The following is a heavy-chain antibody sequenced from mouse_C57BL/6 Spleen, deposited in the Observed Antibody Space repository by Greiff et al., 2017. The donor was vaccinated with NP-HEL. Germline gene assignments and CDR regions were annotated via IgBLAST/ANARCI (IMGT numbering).Heavy chain of an antibody. J-gene: IGHJ3*01. D-gene: IGHD2-3*01. Sequence: VQLKESGPELVKPGASVKIPCKASGYTFTDYNMDWVKQSHGKSLEWIGDINPNNGGTIYNQKFKGKATLTVDKSSSTAYMELRSLTSEDTAVYYCARDDGYGWFAYWGQGTLVTVSA. CDR2: INPNNGGT. CDR1: GYTFTDYN. CDR3: ARDDGYGWFAY. V-gene: IGHV1-18*01.